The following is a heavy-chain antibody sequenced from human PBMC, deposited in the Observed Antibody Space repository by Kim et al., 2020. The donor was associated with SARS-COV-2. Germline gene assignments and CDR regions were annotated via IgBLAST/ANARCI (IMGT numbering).Heavy chain of an antibody. D-gene: IGHD1-1*01. Sequence: YNPSIKSRVTLSIATSQNQISLKMSSVSAADTAVYYCARLPPTMEPYYFDYWGQGTLVTVSS. J-gene: IGHJ4*02. CDR3: ARLPPTMEPYYFDY. V-gene: IGHV4-39*01.